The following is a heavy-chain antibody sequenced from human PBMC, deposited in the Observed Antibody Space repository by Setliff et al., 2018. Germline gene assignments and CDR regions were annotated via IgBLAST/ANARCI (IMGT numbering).Heavy chain of an antibody. J-gene: IGHJ4*02. D-gene: IGHD3-16*01. CDR2: VYHSGTA. Sequence: PSETLSLTCTVSGGSLGTYYWTLIRQPPGKGLEWIASVYHSGTAYYSPSLKSRVTMSVDTSKNQFSLKLRSVTAADTAVCFCARGGTFRYFDYWGQGTPGTVSS. V-gene: IGHV4-59*01. CDR3: ARGGTFRYFDY. CDR1: GGSLGTYY.